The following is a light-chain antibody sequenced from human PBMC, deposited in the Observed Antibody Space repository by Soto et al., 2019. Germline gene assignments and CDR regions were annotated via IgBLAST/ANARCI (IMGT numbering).Light chain of an antibody. CDR2: RAS. Sequence: EIVLTQSPGTLSLSPGERATLSCRASQSVSSIYLAWYQQKPGQAPRLLIYRASSRATGIPDRFSGSGSGTDFTLTISRLEPEDFAVYYWQQYGGSPPYTVGQGTKLEIK. J-gene: IGKJ2*01. CDR3: QQYGGSPPYT. CDR1: QSVSSIY. V-gene: IGKV3-20*01.